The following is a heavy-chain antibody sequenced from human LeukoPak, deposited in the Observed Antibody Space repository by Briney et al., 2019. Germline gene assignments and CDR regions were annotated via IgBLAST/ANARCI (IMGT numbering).Heavy chain of an antibody. CDR3: ARDCVFPTQCLYDDAFDI. V-gene: IGHV1-2*02. CDR1: GYTFTDYY. J-gene: IGHJ3*02. Sequence: GASVKVSCKASGYTFTDYYMNWVRQAPGQGLEWMGWINPSTDGTNYAQKFQGRVTMTKDTSISTAYMELSGLRSDDTAVYYCARDCVFPTQCLYDDAFDIWGQGTMVTVSS. D-gene: IGHD2-8*01. CDR2: INPSTDGT.